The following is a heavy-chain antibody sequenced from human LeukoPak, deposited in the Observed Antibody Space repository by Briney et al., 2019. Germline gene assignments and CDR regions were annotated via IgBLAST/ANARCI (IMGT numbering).Heavy chain of an antibody. V-gene: IGHV3-48*04. Sequence: ETLSLTCAVSGVSISSSNWWSWVRQPPGKGLEWVSYISSSGSTIYYEDSEKGLFTISRDNANKPLYLQMNSLSAEDTAVYFCASTLCSGDNCYFDYYYYMDVWGKGTTVTISS. D-gene: IGHD2-15*01. CDR2: ISSSGSTI. CDR3: ASTLCSGDNCYFDYYYYMDV. J-gene: IGHJ6*03. CDR1: GVSISSSN.